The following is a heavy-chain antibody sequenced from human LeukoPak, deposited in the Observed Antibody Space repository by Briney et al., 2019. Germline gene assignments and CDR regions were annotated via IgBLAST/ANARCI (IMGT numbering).Heavy chain of an antibody. D-gene: IGHD1-26*01. CDR1: GFSFSNHW. CDR3: ARDGTFRLDY. Sequence: GGSLRLSCAASGFSFSNHWMTWVRQAPGKGLEWVANIKQDGSDKNHEDSVKGRFTISRDNAKNTLYLQMNSLRAEDTALYYCARDGTFRLDYWGQGTLVSVSS. V-gene: IGHV3-7*04. CDR2: IKQDGSDK. J-gene: IGHJ4*02.